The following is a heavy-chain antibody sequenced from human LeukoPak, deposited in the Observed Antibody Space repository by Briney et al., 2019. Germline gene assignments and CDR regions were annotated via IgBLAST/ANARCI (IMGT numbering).Heavy chain of an antibody. CDR3: AREHGLGELFPGGFDP. CDR1: GGSISSGGYY. Sequence: PSETLSLTCTVSGGSISSGGYYWTWIRQHPGKGLEWIGNIFHSGNTDYNPSLKSRVMISVDTSKNQFSLRLSSVTAADTAVYFCAREHGLGELFPGGFDPWGQGTLVTVSS. D-gene: IGHD3-10*01. J-gene: IGHJ5*02. V-gene: IGHV4-31*03. CDR2: IFHSGNT.